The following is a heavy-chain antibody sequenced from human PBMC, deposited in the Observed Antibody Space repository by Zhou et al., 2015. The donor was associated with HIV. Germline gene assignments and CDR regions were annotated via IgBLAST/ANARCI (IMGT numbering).Heavy chain of an antibody. D-gene: IGHD6-19*01. Sequence: QVQVVESGGGVVQPGGVPETLLCSVWIHLQKLWHALGPSGSRQGAGSVAFIRDDSSDKYYADSVRGRFTISRDNSKNTVYLQMNTLRTEDTALYYCAKDRPAVGIGPWGQGTLVTVSS. CDR3: AKDRPAVGIGP. CDR1: IHLQKLW. V-gene: IGHV3-30*02. J-gene: IGHJ5*02. CDR2: IRDDSSDK.